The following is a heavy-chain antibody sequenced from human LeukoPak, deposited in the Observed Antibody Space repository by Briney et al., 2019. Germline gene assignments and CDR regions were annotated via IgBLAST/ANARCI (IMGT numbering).Heavy chain of an antibody. V-gene: IGHV4-34*01. D-gene: IGHD6-6*01. Sequence: SETLSLTCAVYGGSFSGYYWSWIRQPPGKGLEWIGEINHSGSTNYNPSLKSRVTISVDTSKNQFSLKLSSVTAADTAVYYCARVAARREGFHYYYMDVWGKGTTVTVSS. J-gene: IGHJ6*03. CDR1: GGSFSGYY. CDR3: ARVAARREGFHYYYMDV. CDR2: INHSGST.